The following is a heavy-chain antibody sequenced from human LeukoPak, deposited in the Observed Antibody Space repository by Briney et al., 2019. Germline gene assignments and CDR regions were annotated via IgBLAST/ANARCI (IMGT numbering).Heavy chain of an antibody. D-gene: IGHD3-3*01. J-gene: IGHJ4*02. CDR1: GFTFNSYW. CDR3: VRNLDFWGDSEDY. V-gene: IGHV3-74*01. CDR2: INSDGSTT. Sequence: GGSLRLSCAASGFTFNSYWMHWVRQAPGKGLVWVSRINSDGSTTTYADSVKGRFTISRDNAKNTLYLQMNSLRAEDTAVYYCVRNLDFWGDSEDYWGQGTLVTVAS.